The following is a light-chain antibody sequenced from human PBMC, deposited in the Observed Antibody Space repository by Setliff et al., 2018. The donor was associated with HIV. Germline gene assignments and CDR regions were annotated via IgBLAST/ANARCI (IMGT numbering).Light chain of an antibody. CDR1: SSDIGTYDY. J-gene: IGLJ1*01. Sequence: QSSLTQPRSVSGSPGQSVTFSCSGSSSDIGTYDYVSWYQQHPGKAPKLVIYNVARRPSGVPGRFSGSKSGNTASLTISGLQAEDEAYYYCCSYAGSYTYVFGTGTKATVL. CDR3: CSYAGSYTYV. V-gene: IGLV2-11*01. CDR2: NVA.